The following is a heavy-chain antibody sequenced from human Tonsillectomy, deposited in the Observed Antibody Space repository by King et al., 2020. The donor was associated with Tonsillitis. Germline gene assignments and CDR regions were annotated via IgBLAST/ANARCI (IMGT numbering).Heavy chain of an antibody. D-gene: IGHD3-22*01. V-gene: IGHV3-64*01. Sequence: QLVQSGGGLVQPGGSLRLSCAASGFTFSNYAMHWVRQAPGKGLEYVSAISSNGGITYYANSVKGRFSISRDNSKNTLYLQMGSLRAEDMAVYYCERSLYYFESSGYYFFDYWGQGTLVTVSS. CDR3: ERSLYYFESSGYYFFDY. J-gene: IGHJ4*02. CDR2: ISSNGGIT. CDR1: GFTFSNYA.